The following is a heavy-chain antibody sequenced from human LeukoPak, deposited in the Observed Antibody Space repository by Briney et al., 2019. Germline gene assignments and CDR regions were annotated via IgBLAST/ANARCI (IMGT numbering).Heavy chain of an antibody. V-gene: IGHV3-21*01. CDR1: GFTFSSYS. D-gene: IGHD3-10*01. J-gene: IGHJ4*02. CDR3: ARGDGSGSYYVFVFDY. CDR2: ISSSSYI. Sequence: PGGSLRLSCAASGFTFSSYSMNWVRQAPGKGLEWVSSISSSSYIYYADPVKGRFTISRDNAKNSLYLQMNSLRAEDTAVYYCARGDGSGSYYVFVFDYWGQGTLVTVSS.